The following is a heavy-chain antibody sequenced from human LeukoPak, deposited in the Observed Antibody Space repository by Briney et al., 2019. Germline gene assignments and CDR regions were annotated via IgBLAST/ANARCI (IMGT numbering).Heavy chain of an antibody. CDR1: GGSISSYY. V-gene: IGHV4-38-2*02. D-gene: IGHD6-19*01. J-gene: IGHJ3*02. CDR3: ARDSGWYSRTDAFDI. CDR2: IYHSGST. Sequence: SETLSLTCTVSGGSISSYYWSWIRQPPGKELEWIGSIYHSGSTYYNPSLKSRVTISVDTSKNQFSLKLSSVTAADTAVYYCARDSGWYSRTDAFDIWGQGTMVTVSS.